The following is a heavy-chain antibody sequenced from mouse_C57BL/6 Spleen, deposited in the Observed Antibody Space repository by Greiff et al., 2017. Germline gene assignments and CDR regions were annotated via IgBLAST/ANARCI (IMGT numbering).Heavy chain of an antibody. J-gene: IGHJ2*01. V-gene: IGHV1-19*01. CDR3: ARGGNYLDY. Sequence: EVQLQQSGPVLVKLGASVKMSCKASGYTFTDYYMNWVKQSHGKSLEWIGVINPYNGGTSYNQKFKGKATLTVDKSSSTAYMELNSLTSEDSAVYYCARGGNYLDYWGQGTTLTVSS. CDR2: INPYNGGT. CDR1: GYTFTDYY.